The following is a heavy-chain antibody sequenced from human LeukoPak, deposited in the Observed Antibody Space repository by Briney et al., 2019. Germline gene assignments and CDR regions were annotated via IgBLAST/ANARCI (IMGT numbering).Heavy chain of an antibody. V-gene: IGHV3-30*02. J-gene: IGHJ4*02. Sequence: GGSLRLSCAASGFTFSSYEMNWVRQAPGKGLEWVAFIRYDGSKKYYAESVKGRFTISRDTSKNTLYLQMNSLRAEDTAVYYCAKRQLLWFGEPDPFDYWGQGTLVTVSS. CDR2: IRYDGSKK. CDR1: GFTFSSYE. CDR3: AKRQLLWFGEPDPFDY. D-gene: IGHD3-10*01.